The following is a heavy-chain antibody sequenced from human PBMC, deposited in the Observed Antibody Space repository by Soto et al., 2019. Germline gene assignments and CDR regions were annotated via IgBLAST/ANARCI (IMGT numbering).Heavy chain of an antibody. CDR2: IYYSGST. CDR3: AREQQLGHVKSFDH. CDR1: GVSVSNGSYY. Sequence: QVQLQESGPGLVKPSETLSLTCTVSGVSVSNGSYYWSWIRQPPGKGLEWIGYIYYSGSTNYNPSLKCRVTISVDTSKNQFSLKLYSVTATDTAIYYCAREQQLGHVKSFDHWGQGTLVTVSS. J-gene: IGHJ4*02. D-gene: IGHD6-13*01. V-gene: IGHV4-61*01.